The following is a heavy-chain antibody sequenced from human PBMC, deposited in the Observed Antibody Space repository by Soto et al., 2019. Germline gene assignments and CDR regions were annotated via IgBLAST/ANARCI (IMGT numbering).Heavy chain of an antibody. Sequence: GGSLRLSCAASGFTFSNYAMSWVRQAPGKGLEWVSGLSVSGGTTFYADSVKGRFTISRDNSKNTLYLQMNSLRAEDTAVYYCAKVTARYSYGSDSWGQGTLVTVSS. V-gene: IGHV3-23*01. CDR1: GFTFSNYA. J-gene: IGHJ5*01. CDR3: AKVTARYSYGSDS. CDR2: LSVSGGTT. D-gene: IGHD5-18*01.